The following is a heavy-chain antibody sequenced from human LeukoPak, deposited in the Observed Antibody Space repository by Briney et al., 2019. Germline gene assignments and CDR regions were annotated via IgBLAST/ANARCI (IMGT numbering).Heavy chain of an antibody. Sequence: PGGSLRLFYSASGFTFSSYAMHWVRQAPGKGLEYVSAISSNGATTYYADSVKGRFTISRDNSKNTLYFQMSSLRPEDTAVYYCVKIVLADGYFDYWGQGTLVTVSS. J-gene: IGHJ4*02. CDR2: ISSNGATT. V-gene: IGHV3-64*05. CDR1: GFTFSSYA. CDR3: VKIVLADGYFDY. D-gene: IGHD1-26*01.